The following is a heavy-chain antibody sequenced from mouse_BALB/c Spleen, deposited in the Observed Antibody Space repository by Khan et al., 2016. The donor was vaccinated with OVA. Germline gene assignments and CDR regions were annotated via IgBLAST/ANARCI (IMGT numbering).Heavy chain of an antibody. V-gene: IGHV1-20*02. Sequence: VQLQQSGPELVKPGASVKISCKASGYSFTGYFMNWVMQSHGKSLEWIGRINPHIGETLYNQKFKGKATLTVDESSRTAHMELRILASEDSAVYYCARKNGGGFDYWGQGTTLTVSS. CDR2: INPHIGET. J-gene: IGHJ2*01. CDR1: GYSFTGYF. CDR3: ARKNGGGFDY. D-gene: IGHD1-1*01.